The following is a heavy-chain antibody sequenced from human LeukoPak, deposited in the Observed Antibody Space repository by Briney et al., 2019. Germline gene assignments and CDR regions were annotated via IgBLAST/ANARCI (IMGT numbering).Heavy chain of an antibody. CDR2: INRDGRSA. Sequence: GGSLRLSCRASGFTLIDYWMHWVRQAPGEGLVWVSRINRDGRSAGYADFVKGRFTISRDNAKNSLYLQMNSLRVEDTALYYCARVWAWGSGNYFDNWGQGTLVTVSS. CDR3: ARVWAWGSGNYFDN. D-gene: IGHD7-27*01. J-gene: IGHJ4*02. V-gene: IGHV3-74*01. CDR1: GFTLIDYW.